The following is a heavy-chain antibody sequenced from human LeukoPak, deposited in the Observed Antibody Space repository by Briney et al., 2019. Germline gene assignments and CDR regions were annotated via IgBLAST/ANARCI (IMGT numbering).Heavy chain of an antibody. Sequence: SVKVSCKASGGTFSSYAISWVRQAPGQGLEWMGGIIPIFGTANYAQKFQGRVTITTDESTSTAYMELSSLRSEDTAVYYCARVVTMTGQWYIDYWGQGTLVTVSS. D-gene: IGHD3-22*01. V-gene: IGHV1-69*05. CDR2: IIPIFGTA. J-gene: IGHJ4*02. CDR3: ARVVTMTGQWYIDY. CDR1: GGTFSSYA.